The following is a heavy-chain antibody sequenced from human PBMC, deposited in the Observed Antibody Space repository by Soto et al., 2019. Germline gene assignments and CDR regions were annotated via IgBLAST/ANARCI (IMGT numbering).Heavy chain of an antibody. CDR3: ARGYYDILTGYSPLNY. Sequence: TSETLSLTCAVYGGSFSGYYWSWIRQPPGKGLEWIGEINHSGSTNYNPSLKSRVTISVDTSKNQFSLKLSSVTAADTAVYYCARGYYDILTGYSPLNYWGQGTLVTVSS. D-gene: IGHD3-9*01. CDR2: INHSGST. V-gene: IGHV4-34*01. CDR1: GGSFSGYY. J-gene: IGHJ4*02.